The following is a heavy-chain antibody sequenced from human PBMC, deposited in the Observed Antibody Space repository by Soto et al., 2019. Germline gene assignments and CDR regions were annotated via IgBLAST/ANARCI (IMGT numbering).Heavy chain of an antibody. CDR2: IYWNDDK. CDR1: AFSLSASGVG. J-gene: IGHJ4*02. CDR3: AHRRGPRDQLWLDY. D-gene: IGHD5-18*01. V-gene: IGHV2-5*01. Sequence: SGPTVVNPTQTLTLTCTFSAFSLSASGVGVGWIRQPPGKALEWLALIYWNDDKRYSPSLKSRLTITKDTSKNQVVLTMTNMDPVDTATYYCAHRRGPRDQLWLDYWGQGTLVTVSS.